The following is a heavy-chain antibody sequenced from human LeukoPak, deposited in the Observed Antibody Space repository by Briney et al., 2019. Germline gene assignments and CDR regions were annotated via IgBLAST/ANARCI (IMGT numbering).Heavy chain of an antibody. J-gene: IGHJ3*02. CDR2: ISGRGVST. Sequence: PGGSLRLSCAASGFTFSSYGMSWVRQAPGKGLEWVSGISGRGVSTYYADSMKGRFIISRDNSKNTLFLQMNSLRAEDTAVYYCAKSVVVTANPRAFDIWGQGTMVTVSS. CDR3: AKSVVVTANPRAFDI. D-gene: IGHD2-21*02. V-gene: IGHV3-23*01. CDR1: GFTFSSYG.